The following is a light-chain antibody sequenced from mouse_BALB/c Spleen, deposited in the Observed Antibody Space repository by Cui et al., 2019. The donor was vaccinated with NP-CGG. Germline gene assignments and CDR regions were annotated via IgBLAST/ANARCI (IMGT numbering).Light chain of an antibody. J-gene: IGLJ1*01. Sequence: QAVVTQESALTTSPVETVTLTCRSSTGAVTTSNYANWVQEKPDHFFTGLIGGTNNRAPGVPARFSGSLIGDKAALTITGAQTEDEAIYFCALWYSNHWVFGGGTKLTVL. CDR1: TGAVTTSNY. CDR2: GTN. V-gene: IGLV1*01. CDR3: ALWYSNHWV.